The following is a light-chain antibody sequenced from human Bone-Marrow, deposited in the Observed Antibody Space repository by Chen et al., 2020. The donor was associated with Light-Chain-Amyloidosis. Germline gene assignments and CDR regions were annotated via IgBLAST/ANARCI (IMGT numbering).Light chain of an antibody. Sequence: EIVLTQSPATLSLSPGDRATLSCRASQSVRSYLAWYQQKPGQAPRLLIYDASNRATGTPARFSGSGSGTDFTLTISSLEPEDFAVYYCHQRSAWPLTFGGGTKGEIK. CDR2: DAS. V-gene: IGKV3-11*01. CDR1: QSVRSY. J-gene: IGKJ4*01. CDR3: HQRSAWPLT.